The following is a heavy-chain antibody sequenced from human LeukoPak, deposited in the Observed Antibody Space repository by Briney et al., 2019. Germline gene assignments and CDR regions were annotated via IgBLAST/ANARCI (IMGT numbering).Heavy chain of an antibody. CDR2: ISYDGNNK. J-gene: IGHJ4*02. D-gene: IGHD6-13*01. CDR3: AKDRDIAAASYYFDY. Sequence: GGSLRLSCAASGFTFSSYGMHWVRQAPGKGLEWVAVISYDGNNKYHADSVKGRFTISRDNSKNTLYLQMNSLRADDTAVYYCAKDRDIAAASYYFDYWGQGTLVTVSS. CDR1: GFTFSSYG. V-gene: IGHV3-30*18.